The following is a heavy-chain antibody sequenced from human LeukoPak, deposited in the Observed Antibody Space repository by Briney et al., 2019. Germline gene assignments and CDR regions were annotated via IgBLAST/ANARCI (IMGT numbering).Heavy chain of an antibody. CDR3: ARLAAAGTGDAFDI. Sequence: ASVKVSCKASGYTFTSYYMHWVRQAPGQGLEWMGWISVYNGNTNYAQKLQGRVTMTTDTSTSTAYMELRSLRSDDTAVYYCARLAAAGTGDAFDIWGQGTMVTVSS. CDR1: GYTFTSYY. D-gene: IGHD6-13*01. CDR2: ISVYNGNT. V-gene: IGHV1-18*04. J-gene: IGHJ3*02.